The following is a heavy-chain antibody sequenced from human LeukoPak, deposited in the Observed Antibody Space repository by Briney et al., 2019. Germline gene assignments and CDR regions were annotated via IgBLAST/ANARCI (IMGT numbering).Heavy chain of an antibody. CDR3: GRLFDS. V-gene: IGHV4-39*01. CDR2: INYSGTT. J-gene: IGHJ4*02. CDR1: GGAIISDNFY. Sequence: PSETLSLTCTVSGGAIISDNFYWGWVRQPPGKGLEWVGSINYSGTTYYNPSLRSRVSISVDTSRTQFFLRLNSVTAADTAAYYCGRLFDSWGQGILVTVSS.